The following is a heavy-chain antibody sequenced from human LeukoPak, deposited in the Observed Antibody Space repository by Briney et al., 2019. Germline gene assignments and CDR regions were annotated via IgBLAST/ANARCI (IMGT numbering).Heavy chain of an antibody. CDR3: TSYRAEYFQH. CDR1: GFTFSSYE. V-gene: IGHV3-48*03. CDR2: ISSSGSTI. Sequence: GGSLRLSCAASGFTFSSYEMNWVRQAPGKGLEWVSYISSSGSTIYYADSVKGRFTISRDNAKNSLYLQMNSLRAEDTAVYYCTSYRAEYFQHWGQGTLVTVSS. J-gene: IGHJ1*01.